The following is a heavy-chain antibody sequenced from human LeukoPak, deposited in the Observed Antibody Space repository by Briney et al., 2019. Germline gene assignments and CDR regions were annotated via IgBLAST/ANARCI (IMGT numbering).Heavy chain of an antibody. D-gene: IGHD3-22*01. CDR3: ARGRYDSSGPDY. CDR1: GFTFSSYS. J-gene: IGHJ4*02. V-gene: IGHV3-21*01. CDR2: ISSSSSYI. Sequence: GXSLRLSCAASGFTFSSYSMNWVRQAPGKGLEWVSSISSSSSYIYYADSVKGRFTISRDNAKNSLYLQMNSLRAEDTAVYYCARGRYDSSGPDYWGQGTLVTVSS.